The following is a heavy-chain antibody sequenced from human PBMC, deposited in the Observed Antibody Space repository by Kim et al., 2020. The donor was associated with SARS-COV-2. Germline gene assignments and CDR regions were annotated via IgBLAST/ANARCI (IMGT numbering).Heavy chain of an antibody. D-gene: IGHD1-1*01. Sequence: FANVGKGRFSSSRDNSKRTLYLQMNSLRAEDSGVYYCAGGPESNGHLLEYWGQGTLVTVSS. V-gene: IGHV3-74*01. J-gene: IGHJ4*02. CDR3: AGGPESNGHLLEY.